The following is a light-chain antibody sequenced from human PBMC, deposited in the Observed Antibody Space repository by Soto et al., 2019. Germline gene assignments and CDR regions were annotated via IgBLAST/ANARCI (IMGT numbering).Light chain of an antibody. Sequence: QAVVTQPPSASGTPGQTVTISCSGRFSNIGSNFIYWYQQIPGTAPKLLIYRNNERPSGVPDRFSASKSGTSASLAISGLRSEDEADYHCAAWDDSLSGVVFGGGTKVTVL. J-gene: IGLJ3*02. CDR1: FSNIGSNF. V-gene: IGLV1-47*01. CDR3: AAWDDSLSGVV. CDR2: RNN.